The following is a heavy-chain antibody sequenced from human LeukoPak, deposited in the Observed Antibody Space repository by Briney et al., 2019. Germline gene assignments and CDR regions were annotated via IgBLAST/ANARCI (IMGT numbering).Heavy chain of an antibody. Sequence: SETLSLTCAVSGYSISSGCYWGWIRQPPGKGLEWIGSIYHSGSTYYNPSLKSRVTISVDTSKNQFSLKLSSVTAADTAVYYCARHVDRLRFLEWLSRPRRWFDPWGQGTLVTVSS. J-gene: IGHJ5*02. V-gene: IGHV4-38-2*01. CDR1: GYSISSGCY. D-gene: IGHD3-3*01. CDR3: ARHVDRLRFLEWLSRPRRWFDP. CDR2: IYHSGST.